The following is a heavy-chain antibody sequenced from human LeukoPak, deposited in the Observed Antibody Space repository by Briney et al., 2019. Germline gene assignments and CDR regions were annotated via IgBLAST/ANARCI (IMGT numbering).Heavy chain of an antibody. CDR1: GGSISSGGYY. CDR2: VYYSGST. CDR3: ARGIHDVVVVAAGYFDL. D-gene: IGHD2-15*01. Sequence: PSETLSLTCTVSGGSISSGGYYWRWIRQHPGKGLEWIGYVYYSGSTYYNPSLKSRVTISVDTSKNQFSLKLSSVAAADTAVYYCARGIHDVVVVAAGYFDLWGRGTLVTVSS. J-gene: IGHJ2*01. V-gene: IGHV4-31*03.